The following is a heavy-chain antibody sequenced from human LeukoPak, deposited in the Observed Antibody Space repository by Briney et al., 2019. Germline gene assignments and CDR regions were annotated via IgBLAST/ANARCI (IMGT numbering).Heavy chain of an antibody. CDR1: GGSVNSGRYY. CDR3: ARHVLVGHAEWELQYYFDY. V-gene: IGHV4-61*01. Sequence: PSQTLSLTCTVSGGSVNSGRYYWSWIRQPPGKGLKWIGYIYYRGSTNYNPSLKSRVNISVDTSKNHFSLKLSSVTAADTAVYYCARHVLVGHAEWELQYYFDYWGQGTLVTVSS. D-gene: IGHD1-26*01. J-gene: IGHJ4*02. CDR2: IYYRGST.